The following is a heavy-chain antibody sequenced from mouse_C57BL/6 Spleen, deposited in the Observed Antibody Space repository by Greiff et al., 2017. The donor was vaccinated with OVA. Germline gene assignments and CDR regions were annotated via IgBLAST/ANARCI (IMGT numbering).Heavy chain of an antibody. CDR1: GFSLTSYG. CDR2: IWSGGST. V-gene: IGHV2-2*01. J-gene: IGHJ4*01. CDR3: ARSIYSNSDAMDY. D-gene: IGHD2-5*01. Sequence: QVQLQQSGPGLVQPSQSLSITCTVSGFSLTSYGVHWVRQSPGKGLEWLGVIWSGGSTDYNAAFISRLSISKDNSKSQVFFKMNSLQADDTAIYYCARSIYSNSDAMDYWGQGTSVTVSS.